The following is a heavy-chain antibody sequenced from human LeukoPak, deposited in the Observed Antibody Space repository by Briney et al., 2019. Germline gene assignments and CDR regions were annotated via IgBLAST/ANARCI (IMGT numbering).Heavy chain of an antibody. CDR3: ASGSMHGSGAEDAFDI. J-gene: IGHJ3*02. CDR1: GGSISSYY. Sequence: PSETLSLTCTVSGGSISSYYWSWIRQPPGKGLEWIGYIYYSGSTNYNPSLKGRVTISVDTSKNQFSLKLSSVTAADTAVYYCASGSMHGSGAEDAFDIWGQGTMVTVSS. D-gene: IGHD3-10*01. V-gene: IGHV4-59*08. CDR2: IYYSGST.